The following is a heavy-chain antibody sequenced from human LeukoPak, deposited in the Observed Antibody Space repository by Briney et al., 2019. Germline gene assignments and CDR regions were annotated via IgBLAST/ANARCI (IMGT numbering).Heavy chain of an antibody. CDR1: GFTCSSYA. V-gene: IGHV3-23*01. D-gene: IGHD6-13*01. CDR2: ISGIGGTT. CDR3: ANSTAPVVNYSSCYGDY. J-gene: IGHJ4*02. Sequence: GGSLRLSXAXSGFTCSSYAMRWVGQAQGKGLEGGSAISGIGGTTYYAHSLQGRFTISTDNSTNTLYLQLNSLRAEDTAVYYCANSTAPVVNYSSCYGDYWGQGTLVTVSS.